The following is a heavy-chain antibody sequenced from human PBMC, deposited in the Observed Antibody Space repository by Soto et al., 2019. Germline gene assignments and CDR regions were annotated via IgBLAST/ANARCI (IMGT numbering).Heavy chain of an antibody. CDR2: IWYDGSNK. Sequence: RLSGAASGFAFSSYGMHWVRQAPGKGLEWVAVIWYDGSNKYYAESVKGRFTISRDNSKNTLYLQMNSLTAEDTAVYYCGREDYSSSWPRVYFAYWGKGTMVTVAS. CDR1: GFAFSSYG. J-gene: IGHJ4*02. D-gene: IGHD6-13*01. CDR3: GREDYSSSWPRVYFAY. V-gene: IGHV3-33*01.